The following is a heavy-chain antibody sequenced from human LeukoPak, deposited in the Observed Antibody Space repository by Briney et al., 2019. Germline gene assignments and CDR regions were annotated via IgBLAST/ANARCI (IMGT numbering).Heavy chain of an antibody. D-gene: IGHD5-18*01. V-gene: IGHV3-21*04. CDR2: IRSSSSYI. Sequence: GGSLRLSCAASGFTFSSYSMNWVRQAPGKGLEWVSSIRSSSSYIYYADSVKGRFTISRDNAKNSLYLQMNSLRAEDTAIYYCATYRQVLLPFESWGQGTLVTVSS. J-gene: IGHJ4*02. CDR1: GFTFSSYS. CDR3: ATYRQVLLPFES.